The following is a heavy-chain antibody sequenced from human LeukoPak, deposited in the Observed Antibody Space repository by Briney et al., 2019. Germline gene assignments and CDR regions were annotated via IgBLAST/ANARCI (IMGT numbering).Heavy chain of an antibody. Sequence: QPGGSLRLSCAASGFTFSSYAMSWVRQAPGKGLEWVSAISGSGGSTYYADSVKGRFTISRDNSKNTLYLQMNSLRAEDTAVYYCAKGLYCSSTSCPKAYNWFDPWGQGTLVTVSS. CDR2: ISGSGGST. J-gene: IGHJ5*02. CDR3: AKGLYCSSTSCPKAYNWFDP. CDR1: GFTFSSYA. V-gene: IGHV3-23*01. D-gene: IGHD2-2*01.